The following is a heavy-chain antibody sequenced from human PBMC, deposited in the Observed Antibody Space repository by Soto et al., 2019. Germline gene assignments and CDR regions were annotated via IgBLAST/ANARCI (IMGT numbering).Heavy chain of an antibody. CDR2: FIPILGTT. CDR3: ARALLRLGELSFGSCDY. Sequence: QVHLVQSGAEVRKPGSSVKVSCKASGGTFRNHGINWVRQAPGQGLEWVGAFIPILGTTNYAPKFQGRVTITADESTSTAYMQLSSLRSEDSAIYFCARALLRLGELSFGSCDYWGQGTLVTVSS. J-gene: IGHJ4*02. V-gene: IGHV1-69*01. D-gene: IGHD3-16*01. CDR1: GGTFRNHG.